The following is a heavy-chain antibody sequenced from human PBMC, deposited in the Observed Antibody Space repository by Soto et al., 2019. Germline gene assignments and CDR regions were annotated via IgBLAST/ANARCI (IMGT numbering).Heavy chain of an antibody. CDR1: GFIFSNYV. Sequence: GASVKVSCAASGFIFSNYVMTWVRQAPGKGLEWVSSISSTTNYLYYGDSMKGRFTISRDNAKNSLYLEMNSLRAEDTAVYYCARESEDLTSNFDYWGQGTLVTVSS. CDR3: ARESEDLTSNFDY. CDR2: ISSTTNYL. V-gene: IGHV3-21*06. J-gene: IGHJ4*02.